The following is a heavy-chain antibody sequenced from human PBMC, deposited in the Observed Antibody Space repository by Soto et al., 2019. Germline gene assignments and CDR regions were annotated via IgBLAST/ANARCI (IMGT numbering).Heavy chain of an antibody. D-gene: IGHD5-12*01. CDR1: GFTFSSYG. Sequence: GGSLRLSCAASGFTFSSYGMHWVRQAPGNGLEWVAVISYDGSNKYYADSVKGRFTISRDNSKNTLYLQMNSLRAEDTAVYYCAKEVEMATDSYYYGMDVWGQGTTVTVSS. CDR2: ISYDGSNK. CDR3: AKEVEMATDSYYYGMDV. V-gene: IGHV3-30*18. J-gene: IGHJ6*02.